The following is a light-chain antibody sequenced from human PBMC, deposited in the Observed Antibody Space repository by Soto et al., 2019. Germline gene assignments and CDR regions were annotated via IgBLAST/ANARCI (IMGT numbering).Light chain of an antibody. CDR3: QQYNNWPLT. V-gene: IGKV3-15*01. CDR1: QSVGSN. CDR2: GTS. Sequence: EIVMTQSPATLSVSPGERATLSCRASQSVGSNLAWYQQIPGQAPRLLIYGTSTRATGIPARFSGSGSGTEFTLTISSLQSEDFAVYYCQQYNNWPLTFGGGTKVEIK. J-gene: IGKJ4*01.